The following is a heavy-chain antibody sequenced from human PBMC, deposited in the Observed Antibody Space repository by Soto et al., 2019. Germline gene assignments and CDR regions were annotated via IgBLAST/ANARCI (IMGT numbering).Heavy chain of an antibody. V-gene: IGHV4-39*02. CDR2: VYYSGGA. J-gene: IGHJ4*02. CDR1: GGSIHNSHSF. D-gene: IGHD2-8*01. Sequence: SETLSLTCAVSGGSIHNSHSFWGWIRQPPGKGLEFIGSVYYSGGAYYNPSLESRVTVSVDPSKNLFSLKLSSVTAADTAIYYCVGRLTSIYNYFDSWGQGTQVTVSS. CDR3: VGRLTSIYNYFDS.